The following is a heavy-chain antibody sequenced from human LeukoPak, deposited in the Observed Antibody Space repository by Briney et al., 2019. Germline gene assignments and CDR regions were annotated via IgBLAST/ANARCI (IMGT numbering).Heavy chain of an antibody. CDR1: GVSISSYY. J-gene: IGHJ4*02. CDR2: IYYSGST. D-gene: IGHD5-18*01. CDR3: ARDRAFSGYSYGLDY. Sequence: KPSETLSLTCTVSGVSISSYYWSWIRQPPGRGLEWLAYIYYSGSTNYNPSLKSRVTISVDTSKNQSSLKLSSVTAADTAVYYCARDRAFSGYSYGLDYWGQGALVTVSS. V-gene: IGHV4-59*01.